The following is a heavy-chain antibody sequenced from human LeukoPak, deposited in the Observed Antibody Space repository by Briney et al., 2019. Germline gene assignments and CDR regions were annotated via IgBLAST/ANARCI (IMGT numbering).Heavy chain of an antibody. CDR1: GDSIRGSSVYY. V-gene: IGHV4-39*07. CDR3: ARDLWEYQLLYFFDY. J-gene: IGHJ4*02. CDR2: IYYRGNT. D-gene: IGHD2-2*01. Sequence: SETLSLTCTLSGDSIRGSSVYYWDWIRQPRGKGLEWIGSIYYRGNTYYNPSLKSRVTISMDTYKNQFSMTLKSVTAADTAVYYCARDLWEYQLLYFFDYWGQGTLVTVSS.